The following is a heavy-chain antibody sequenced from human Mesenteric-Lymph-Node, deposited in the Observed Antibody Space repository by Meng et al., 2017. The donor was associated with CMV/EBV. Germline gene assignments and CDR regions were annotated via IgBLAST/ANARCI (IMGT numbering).Heavy chain of an antibody. CDR2: INPNSGST. CDR1: ADTFTGYY. V-gene: IGHV1-2*02. J-gene: IGHJ5*02. CDR3: ARAGERSGGSVYDWFDP. Sequence: ASALISSYASADTFTGYYLHWVRQAPGQGLEGMGWINPNSGSTNYAQNFQGRVTMTRDTSISTSYMELNRLRSDDTAVYYCARAGERSGGSVYDWFDPWGQGTLVTVSS. D-gene: IGHD2-15*01.